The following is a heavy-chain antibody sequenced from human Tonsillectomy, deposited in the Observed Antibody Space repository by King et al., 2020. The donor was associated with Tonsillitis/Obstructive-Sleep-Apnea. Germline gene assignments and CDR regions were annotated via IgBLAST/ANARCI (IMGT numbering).Heavy chain of an antibody. V-gene: IGHV1-46*01. CDR2: INPSGGST. Sequence: QLVQSGDEVKKPGASVKVSCEASGYTFTSYYMHWVRQAPGQGLEWMGIINPSGGSTSYAQKFQGRVTMTRDTSTTTVYMELSSLRSEDTAVYYCAGDSGDRDKGSWNYMDVWGKGPTVTVAS. D-gene: IGHD3-10*01. CDR3: AGDSGDRDKGSWNYMDV. CDR1: GYTFTSYY. J-gene: IGHJ6*03.